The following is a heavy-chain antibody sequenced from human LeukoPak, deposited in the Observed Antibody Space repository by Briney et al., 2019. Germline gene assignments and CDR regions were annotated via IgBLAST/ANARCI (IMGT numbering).Heavy chain of an antibody. J-gene: IGHJ5*02. V-gene: IGHV3-7*01. CDR3: ASGTKVPAP. CDR1: GFIFHSYW. Sequence: GGSLRLSCAASGFIFHSYWMSWVRQAPGKGLEWVANIKEDGSEKYYVDSVKGRFTISRDNAKNSLYLQMNSLRVEDTAVYYCASGTKVPAPWGQGTLVTVSS. CDR2: IKEDGSEK. D-gene: IGHD2-2*01.